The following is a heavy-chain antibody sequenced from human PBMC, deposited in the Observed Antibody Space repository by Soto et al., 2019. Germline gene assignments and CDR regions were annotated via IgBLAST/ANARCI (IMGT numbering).Heavy chain of an antibody. Sequence: GASVKVSCKASGYTFTSYGISWVRQAPGQGLEWMGWISAYNGNTNYAQKLQGRVTMTTDTSTSTAYMELRSLRSDDTAVYYCARDGMDSGYDEDFDYWGQGTLVTISS. D-gene: IGHD5-12*01. J-gene: IGHJ4*02. V-gene: IGHV1-18*01. CDR2: ISAYNGNT. CDR3: ARDGMDSGYDEDFDY. CDR1: GYTFTSYG.